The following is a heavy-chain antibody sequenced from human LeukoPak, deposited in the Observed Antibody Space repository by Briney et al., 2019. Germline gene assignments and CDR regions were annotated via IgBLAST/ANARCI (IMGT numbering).Heavy chain of an antibody. D-gene: IGHD3-22*01. CDR2: ISAYNGNT. V-gene: IGHV1-18*01. J-gene: IGHJ3*02. Sequence: GAPVKVSCKASGYTVTSYGISWVRQAPGQGLEWRGWISAYNGNTNYAQKLQGRVTITTDTSTSTAYMELRSLRSDDTAVYYCARWRGVYYYDSSGAHAFDIWGQGAMVTVSS. CDR1: GYTVTSYG. CDR3: ARWRGVYYYDSSGAHAFDI.